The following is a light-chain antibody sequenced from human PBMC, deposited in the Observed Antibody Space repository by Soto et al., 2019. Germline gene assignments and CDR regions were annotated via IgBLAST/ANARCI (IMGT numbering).Light chain of an antibody. CDR3: SSYTSSTTWV. CDR1: SSDVGGYNY. CDR2: KVS. Sequence: QSALTQPASVSGSPGQSITISCTGTSSDVGGYNYVSWYQQHPGKAPKVIISKVSNRPSGVSTRFSGSKSGNTASLTISGLQTEDEAYYYCSSYTSSTTWVFGGGTKLTVL. V-gene: IGLV2-14*01. J-gene: IGLJ3*02.